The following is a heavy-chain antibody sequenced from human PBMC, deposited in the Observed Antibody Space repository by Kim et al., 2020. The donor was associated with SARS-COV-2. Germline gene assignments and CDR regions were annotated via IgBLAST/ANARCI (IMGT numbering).Heavy chain of an antibody. V-gene: IGHV3-23*01. CDR3: AKDNSRDGMDV. D-gene: IGHD1-1*01. Sequence: STSYAASVRGRFTISSDNSKKTLYLQMNSLRAEDTAVYYCAKDNSRDGMDVWGQGTTVTVSS. J-gene: IGHJ6*02. CDR2: ST.